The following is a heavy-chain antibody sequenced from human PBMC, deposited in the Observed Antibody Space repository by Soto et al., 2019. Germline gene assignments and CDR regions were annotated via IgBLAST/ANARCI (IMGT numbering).Heavy chain of an antibody. Sequence: ASVKVSCRASGYSFTTYGMTWVRQTPGQGLEWMGWISTDKGNTKYAQNFQSRATLTTDTSTSTAYMELRSLRSDDTAVYYCARDRDWNLDYWGQGTLVTVSS. D-gene: IGHD2-21*02. CDR1: GYSFTTYG. CDR2: ISTDKGNT. CDR3: ARDRDWNLDY. J-gene: IGHJ4*02. V-gene: IGHV1-18*01.